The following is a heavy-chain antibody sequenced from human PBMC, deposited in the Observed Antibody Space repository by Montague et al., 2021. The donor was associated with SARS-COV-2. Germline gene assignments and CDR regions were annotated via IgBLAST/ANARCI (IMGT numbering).Heavy chain of an antibody. Sequence: PALVKPTQTLTLTCTFSGFSLVSDGVGVGWIRQPPGKALEWLALIFWNDVKRYNSSLKNRLTVTKDTSKNQVVLTMTNMDPLDTGTYYCALSLLFSSLGDFDSWGQGTLVTVAS. CDR2: IFWNDVK. J-gene: IGHJ4*02. CDR3: ALSLLFSSLGDFDS. D-gene: IGHD7-27*01. CDR1: GFSLVSDGVG. V-gene: IGHV2-5*01.